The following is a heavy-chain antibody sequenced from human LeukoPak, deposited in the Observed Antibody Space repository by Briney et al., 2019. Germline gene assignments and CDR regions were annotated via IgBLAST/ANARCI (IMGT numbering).Heavy chain of an antibody. CDR1: GFTFSDYY. Sequence: GGSLRLSCAASGFTFSDYYMSSIRQAPGKGLEWVSYISSSGSTIYYADSVKGRFTISRDNAKNSLYLQMNSMRAADTAVYYCARVTSYYDRSGYSRSAVVYYFDYWGQGPLVTVSS. CDR3: ARVTSYYDRSGYSRSAVVYYFDY. D-gene: IGHD3-22*01. V-gene: IGHV3-11*01. CDR2: ISSSGSTI. J-gene: IGHJ4*02.